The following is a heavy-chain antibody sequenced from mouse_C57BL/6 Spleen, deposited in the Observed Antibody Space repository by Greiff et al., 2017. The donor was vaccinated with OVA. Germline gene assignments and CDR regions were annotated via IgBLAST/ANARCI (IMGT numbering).Heavy chain of an antibody. J-gene: IGHJ3*01. CDR3: AIEDYSNRFAY. D-gene: IGHD2-5*01. CDR1: GYTFTSYW. V-gene: IGHV1-74*01. Sequence: QVQLQQPGAELVKPGASVKVSCKASGYTFTSYWMHWVKQRPGQGLEWIGRIHPSDSDTNYNQKFKGKATLTVDKSSSTAYMQLSSLTSEDSAVYYCAIEDYSNRFAYWGQGTLVTVSA. CDR2: IHPSDSDT.